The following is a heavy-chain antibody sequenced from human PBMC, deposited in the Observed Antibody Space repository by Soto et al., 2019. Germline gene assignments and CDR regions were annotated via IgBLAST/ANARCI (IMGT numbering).Heavy chain of an antibody. J-gene: IGHJ5*02. CDR3: ARVGCSSTSCYVGNWFGP. CDR2: ISAYNGNT. V-gene: IGHV1-18*01. D-gene: IGHD2-2*01. Sequence: ASVKVSCKASGYTFTSYGISWVRQAPGQGLEWMGWISAYNGNTNYAQKLQGRVTMTTDTSTSTAYMELRSLRSDDTAVYYCARVGCSSTSCYVGNWFGPWGQGTLVTVSS. CDR1: GYTFTSYG.